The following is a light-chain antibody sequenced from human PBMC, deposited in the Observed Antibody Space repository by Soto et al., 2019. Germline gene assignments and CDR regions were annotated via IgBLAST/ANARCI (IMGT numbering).Light chain of an antibody. CDR1: NSNIGNNY. Sequence: QSVLTQPPSVSAAPGQTVTISCSGINSNIGNNYVSWYQHLPGTAPKLLIYENNKRPSGIPDRFSGSKSGTSATLGITGLQTGDEADYYCGTWDSGLSVGVFGGGTKVTVL. J-gene: IGLJ3*02. V-gene: IGLV1-51*01. CDR2: ENN. CDR3: GTWDSGLSVGV.